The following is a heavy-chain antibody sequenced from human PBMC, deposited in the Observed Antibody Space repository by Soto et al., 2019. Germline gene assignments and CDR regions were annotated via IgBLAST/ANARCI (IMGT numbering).Heavy chain of an antibody. V-gene: IGHV1-69*01. Sequence: QVQLVQSGAEVKKLGSSVKVPCKASGGTFSSYAISWVRQAPGQGLEWMGGIIPIIGTTNYAPKFQGRVTITADESTSTAYMERSSLRCEDTDVSYCARAEGDSSGYDNWFDPWGQGTLVTVSS. J-gene: IGHJ5*02. D-gene: IGHD3-22*01. CDR2: IIPIIGTT. CDR1: GGTFSSYA. CDR3: ARAEGDSSGYDNWFDP.